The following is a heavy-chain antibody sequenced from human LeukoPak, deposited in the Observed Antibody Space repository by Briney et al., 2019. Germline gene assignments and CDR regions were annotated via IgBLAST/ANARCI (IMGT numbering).Heavy chain of an antibody. Sequence: TLSLTCTVSGDSINSLDLWSWVRQPPGKGLEWIGEMYLSGTTHSNPSVKSRVTISIDKSKNQFFLNLSSVTAADTAVYYCAGLVGRYSSGLYYYYFDYWGQGTLVTVSS. D-gene: IGHD3-22*01. V-gene: IGHV4-4*02. CDR1: GDSINSLDL. J-gene: IGHJ4*02. CDR3: AGLVGRYSSGLYYYYFDY. CDR2: MYLSGTT.